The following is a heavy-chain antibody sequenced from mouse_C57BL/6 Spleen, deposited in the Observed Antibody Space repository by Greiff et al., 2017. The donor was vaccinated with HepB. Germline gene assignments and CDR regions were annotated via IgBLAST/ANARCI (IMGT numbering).Heavy chain of an antibody. CDR3: ARAAITKVGGGRYFDV. D-gene: IGHD1-1*01. Sequence: QVQLQQPGAELVKPGASVKMSCKASGYTFTSYWITWVKQRPGQGLEWIGDIYPGSGSTNYNEKFKGKATLTVDTSSSTAYMQLSSLTSEDSAVYYCARAAITKVGGGRYFDVWGTGTTVTVSS. V-gene: IGHV1-55*01. CDR1: GYTFTSYW. CDR2: IYPGSGST. J-gene: IGHJ1*03.